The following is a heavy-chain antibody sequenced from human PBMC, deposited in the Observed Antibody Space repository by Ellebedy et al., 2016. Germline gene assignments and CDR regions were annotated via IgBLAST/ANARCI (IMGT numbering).Heavy chain of an antibody. D-gene: IGHD1-14*01. CDR3: AREGDPLPNPDVFDM. Sequence: GGSLRLXXAASRFTFNNYAMHWVRQAPGKGLEWVAVISYDGSKTHYADSVKGRFSISRDNSKNTLYLRINSLRGEDTAVYYCAREGDPLPNPDVFDMWGQGTLVTVSS. J-gene: IGHJ3*02. CDR1: RFTFNNYA. V-gene: IGHV3-30*04. CDR2: ISYDGSKT.